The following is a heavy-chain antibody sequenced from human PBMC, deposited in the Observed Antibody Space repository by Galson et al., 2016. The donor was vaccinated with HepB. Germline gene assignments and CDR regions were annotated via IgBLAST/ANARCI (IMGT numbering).Heavy chain of an antibody. Sequence: ETLSLTCVVSGDFIISSHWWSWVRQTPGKGLEWIGEIHHSGRTNYNPSLKSRVTISLDKSNTWFSLMLTSVSAADTAVYYCASARWDCWGQGTLVTVSP. V-gene: IGHV4/OR15-8*01. CDR2: IHHSGRT. J-gene: IGHJ4*02. D-gene: IGHD5-24*01. CDR1: GDFIISSHW. CDR3: ASARWDC.